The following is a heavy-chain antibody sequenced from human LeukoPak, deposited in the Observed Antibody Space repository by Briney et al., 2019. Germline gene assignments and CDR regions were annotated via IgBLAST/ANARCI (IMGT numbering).Heavy chain of an antibody. V-gene: IGHV3-15*07. Sequence: KSGGSLRLSCAASGFNVNNAWMSWVRQAPGKGLEWVGRIRSKIDGGATDYAAPVKGRFTISRDDSKNTLYLQINSLKIEDTAMYYCAKAARYGDYPRDWFDPWGQGTLVTVSS. CDR2: IRSKIDGGAT. D-gene: IGHD4-17*01. J-gene: IGHJ5*02. CDR3: AKAARYGDYPRDWFDP. CDR1: GFNVNNAW.